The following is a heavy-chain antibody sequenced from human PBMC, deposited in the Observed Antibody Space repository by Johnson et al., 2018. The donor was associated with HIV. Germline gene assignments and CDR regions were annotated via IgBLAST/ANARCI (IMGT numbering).Heavy chain of an antibody. CDR2: IYSGGST. D-gene: IGHD3-10*01. Sequence: VQLVESGGGLVQPGGSLRLSCAASGFTVSSNYMSWVRQAPGKGLEWVSVIYSGGSTYYADSVKGRFTISRDNSKNTLYLQMNSLRAEDTAVYDCAKATAGYHGSGSYYNDAFDVWGQGTMVIVSS. CDR3: AKATAGYHGSGSYYNDAFDV. CDR1: GFTVSSNY. J-gene: IGHJ3*01. V-gene: IGHV3-66*01.